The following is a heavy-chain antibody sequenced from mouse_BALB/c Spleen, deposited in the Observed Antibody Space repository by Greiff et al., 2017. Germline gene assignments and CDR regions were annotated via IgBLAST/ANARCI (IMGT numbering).Heavy chain of an antibody. CDR1: GFNIKDYY. CDR2: IDPENGNT. D-gene: IGHD2-3*01. CDR3: ARGGYYDYYAMDY. Sequence: VQLKESGAELVRPGALVKLSCKASGFNIKDYYMHWVKQRPEQGLEWIGWIDPENGNTIYDPKFQGKASITADTSSNTAYLQLSSLTSEDTAVYYCARGGYYDYYAMDYWGQGTSVTVSS. J-gene: IGHJ4*01. V-gene: IGHV14-1*02.